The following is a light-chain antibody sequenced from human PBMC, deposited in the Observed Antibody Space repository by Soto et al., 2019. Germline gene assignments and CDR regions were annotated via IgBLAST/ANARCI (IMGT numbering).Light chain of an antibody. J-gene: IGLJ1*01. CDR2: EVS. Sequence: QSALTQPASVXGAPGQSITISCTETSSGVGSYNLVSWYQQHPGKAPKLMIYEVSKRPSGVSNRFSGSKSGNTASLTISGLQAEDEADYYCCSYAGSSTFLYVFGTGNKVTVL. CDR1: SSGVGSYNL. CDR3: CSYAGSSTFLYV. V-gene: IGLV2-23*02.